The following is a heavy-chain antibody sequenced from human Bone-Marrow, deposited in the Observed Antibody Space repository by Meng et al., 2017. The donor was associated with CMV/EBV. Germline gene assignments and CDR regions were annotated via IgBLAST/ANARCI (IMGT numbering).Heavy chain of an antibody. CDR2: IIPIFGTA. Sequence: SVKVSCKASGYTFTSYGISWVRQAPGQGLEWMGGIIPIFGTANYAQKFQGRVTITTDEPTSTAYMELSSLRSEDTAVYYCAINSGSYYKYFQHWGQVTLVTVSS. CDR1: GYTFTSYG. V-gene: IGHV1-69*05. D-gene: IGHD1-26*01. CDR3: AINSGSYYKYFQH. J-gene: IGHJ1*01.